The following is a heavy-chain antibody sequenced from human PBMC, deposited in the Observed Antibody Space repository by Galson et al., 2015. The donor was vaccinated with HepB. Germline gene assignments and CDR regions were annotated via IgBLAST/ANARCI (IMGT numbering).Heavy chain of an antibody. Sequence: SLRLSCAASGFTFSSYGMHWVRQAPGKGLEWVAVISYDGSNKYYADSVKGRFTISRDNSKNTLYLQMNSLRAEDTAVYYCAKDVDDSSGIDYWGQGTLVTVSS. CDR1: GFTFSSYG. CDR3: AKDVDDSSGIDY. J-gene: IGHJ4*02. V-gene: IGHV3-30*18. D-gene: IGHD3-22*01. CDR2: ISYDGSNK.